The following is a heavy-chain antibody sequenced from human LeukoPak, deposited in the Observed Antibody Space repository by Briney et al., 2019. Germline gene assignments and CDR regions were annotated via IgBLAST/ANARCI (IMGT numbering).Heavy chain of an antibody. Sequence: GGSLRLSSSASTFTVYSLPRGWLRQAPGKGLEWVSAISGSGGSTYYADSVKGRFTISRDNSKNTLYLQMNSLRAEEAAVYYCAKGPGHPESSSWDREDFYYMDVWGKGTTVTVSS. D-gene: IGHD6-13*01. J-gene: IGHJ6*03. CDR2: ISGSGGST. CDR1: TFTVYSLP. V-gene: IGHV3-23*01. CDR3: AKGPGHPESSSWDREDFYYMDV.